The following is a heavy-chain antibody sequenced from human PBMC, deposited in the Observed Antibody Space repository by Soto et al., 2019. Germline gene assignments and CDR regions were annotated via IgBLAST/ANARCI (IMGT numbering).Heavy chain of an antibody. J-gene: IGHJ4*02. CDR2: INHSGST. Sequence: SETLSLTCAVYGGSFSGYYWSWIRQPPGKGLEWIGEINHSGSTNYNPSLKSRVTIPVDTSKNQFSLKLSSVTAADTAVYYCARAGRQQWLVQNCFDYWGQGTLVTVSS. CDR3: ARAGRQQWLVQNCFDY. V-gene: IGHV4-34*01. D-gene: IGHD6-19*01. CDR1: GGSFSGYY.